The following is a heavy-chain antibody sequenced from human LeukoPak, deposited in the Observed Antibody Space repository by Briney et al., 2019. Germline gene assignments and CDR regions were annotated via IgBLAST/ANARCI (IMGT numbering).Heavy chain of an antibody. Sequence: SETPSLTCAVYGGSFSGYYWSWIRQPPGKGLEWIGEINHSGSTNYNPSLKSRVTISVDTSKNQFSLKLSSVTAADTAVYYCARGGPIYDILTGYYRLKAFDIWGQGTMVTVSS. J-gene: IGHJ3*02. D-gene: IGHD3-9*01. CDR1: GGSFSGYY. CDR2: INHSGST. V-gene: IGHV4-34*01. CDR3: ARGGPIYDILTGYYRLKAFDI.